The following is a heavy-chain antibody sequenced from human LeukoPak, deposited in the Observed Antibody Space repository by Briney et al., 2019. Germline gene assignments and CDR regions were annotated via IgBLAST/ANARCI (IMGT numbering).Heavy chain of an antibody. J-gene: IGHJ4*02. V-gene: IGHV3-48*01. D-gene: IGHD6-13*01. CDR1: GFTFSRYS. Sequence: GGSLRLSCAASGFTFSRYSMNWVRQAPGKGLEWVSYISSNSSTIYYADSVKGRFTISRDNAKNSLYLQMNSLRAEDTAVYYCARDRGSSWYRHQGYYFDYWGQGTLVTVSS. CDR2: ISSNSSTI. CDR3: ARDRGSSWYRHQGYYFDY.